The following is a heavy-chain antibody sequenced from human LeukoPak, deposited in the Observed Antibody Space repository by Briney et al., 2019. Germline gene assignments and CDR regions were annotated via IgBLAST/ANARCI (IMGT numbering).Heavy chain of an antibody. V-gene: IGHV3-73*01. Sequence: GGSLRLSCAASGFTFSGSAMHWVRQASGKGLEWVGRIRSKANSYATTYAASVKGRFTISRDDSKNTAYLQMNSLKTEDTAVYYCTSRIAAAGPPRRFDYWGQGTLVTVSS. CDR2: IRSKANSYAT. J-gene: IGHJ4*02. CDR3: TSRIAAAGPPRRFDY. CDR1: GFTFSGSA. D-gene: IGHD6-13*01.